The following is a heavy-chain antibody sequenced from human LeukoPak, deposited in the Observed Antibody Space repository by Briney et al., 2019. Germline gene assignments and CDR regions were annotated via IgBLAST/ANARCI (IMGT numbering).Heavy chain of an antibody. CDR2: IYYSGGT. V-gene: IGHV4-59*01. CDR1: GGSISSYY. D-gene: IGHD5-18*01. J-gene: IGHJ4*02. Sequence: SETLSLTCTVSGGSISSYYWSWLRQPPGKGLEWIGYIYYSGGTNYNPSLKSRVMISVDTSKNQFSLKLSSVTAADTAVYYCARDRHSTGPFDYWGQGTLVTVSS. CDR3: ARDRHSTGPFDY.